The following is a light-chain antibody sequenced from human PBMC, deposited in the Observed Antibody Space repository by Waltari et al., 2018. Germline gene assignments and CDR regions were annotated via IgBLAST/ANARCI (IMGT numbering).Light chain of an antibody. CDR1: QSVSSSN. J-gene: IGKJ1*01. CDR2: GAS. Sequence: EIVLTQSPGTLSLSPGERATLSCRASQSVSSSNLAWYQQEPGQAPRLLIYGASSRATGIPDRFSGSGSGTDFTLTISRLETEDFALYYCHHYGQQYGSSPGKFGQGTKVEIK. V-gene: IGKV3-20*01. CDR3: HHYGQQYGSSPGK.